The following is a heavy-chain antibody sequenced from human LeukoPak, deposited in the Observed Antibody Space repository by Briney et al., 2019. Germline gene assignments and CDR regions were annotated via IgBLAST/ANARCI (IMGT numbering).Heavy chain of an antibody. CDR1: GGPLSSFH. J-gene: IGHJ4*02. V-gene: IGHV4-59*01. CDR2: IHYSGST. Sequence: SETLSLTCTFSGGPLSSFHWSWGHQSPGKGLEWIGYIHYSGSTSYNPSLKSRVTISEDTSKNQFSLKLSSVTAADTAVYYCAMLFRGDYWGQGTLVTVSS. D-gene: IGHD2-21*01. CDR3: AMLFRGDY.